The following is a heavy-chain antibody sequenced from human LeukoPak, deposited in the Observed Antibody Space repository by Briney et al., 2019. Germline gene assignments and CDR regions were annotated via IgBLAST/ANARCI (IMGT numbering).Heavy chain of an antibody. CDR1: GGAFSSYA. CDR3: ARGAQFYYYGMDV. CDR2: IIPILGIA. V-gene: IGHV1-69*04. J-gene: IGHJ6*02. Sequence: ASVKVSCKASGGAFSSYAISWVRQAPGQGLEWMGRIIPILGIANYAQKFQGRVTITADKSTSTAYMELSSLRSEDTAVYYCARGAQFYYYGMDVWGQGTTVTVSS.